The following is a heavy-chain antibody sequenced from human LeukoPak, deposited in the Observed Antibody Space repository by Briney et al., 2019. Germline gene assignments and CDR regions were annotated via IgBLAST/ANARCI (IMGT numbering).Heavy chain of an antibody. J-gene: IGHJ2*01. D-gene: IGHD4/OR15-4a*01. CDR3: ARGLTYWYFDL. Sequence: AETLSLTCTVSGGSISSYYWSWIRQPPGKGLEWIGYIYYSGSTNYNPSLKSRVTISVDTSKNQFSLKLSSVTAADTAVYYCARGLTYWYFDLWGRGTLVTVSS. CDR1: GGSISSYY. V-gene: IGHV4-59*01. CDR2: IYYSGST.